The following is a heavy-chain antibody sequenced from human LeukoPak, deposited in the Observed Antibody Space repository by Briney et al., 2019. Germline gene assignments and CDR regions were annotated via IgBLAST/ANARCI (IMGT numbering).Heavy chain of an antibody. CDR3: ARVEDYDILTGHKGPIYYYYGMDV. V-gene: IGHV1-69*04. CDR2: IIPILGIA. J-gene: IGHJ6*02. CDR1: GGTFSSYA. Sequence: SVKVSCKASGGTFSSYAISWVRQAPGQGLEWMGRIIPILGIANYAQKFQGRVTITADKSTSTAYMELSSLRSEDTAVYYCARVEDYDILTGHKGPIYYYYGMDVWGQGTTVTVSS. D-gene: IGHD3-9*01.